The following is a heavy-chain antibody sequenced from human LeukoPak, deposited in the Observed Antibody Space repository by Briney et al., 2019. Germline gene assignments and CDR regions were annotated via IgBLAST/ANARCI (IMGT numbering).Heavy chain of an antibody. CDR1: GGTFSSYA. CDR2: IIPILGIA. D-gene: IGHD3-22*01. J-gene: IGHJ4*02. V-gene: IGHV1-69*04. Sequence: GASVKVSCKASGGTFSSYAISWVRQAPGQGLEWMGRIIPILGIANYAQKFQGRVTITADKSTSTAYMELSSLRSEDTAVYYCARDRDSSSYYDSSGYDYWGQGTLVTVSS. CDR3: ARDRDSSSYYDSSGYDY.